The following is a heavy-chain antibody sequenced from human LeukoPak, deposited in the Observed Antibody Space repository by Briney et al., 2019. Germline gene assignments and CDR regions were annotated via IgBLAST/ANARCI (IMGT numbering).Heavy chain of an antibody. Sequence: ASVKVSCKASGGTFSSYAISWVRQAPGQGLEWMGGIIPIFGTANYAQKFQGRVTITTDESTSTAYMELGSLRSEDTAVYYCARSRLQQLAYYYYYYMDVWGKGTTVTVSS. J-gene: IGHJ6*03. CDR3: ARSRLQQLAYYYYYYMDV. D-gene: IGHD6-13*01. V-gene: IGHV1-69*05. CDR1: GGTFSSYA. CDR2: IIPIFGTA.